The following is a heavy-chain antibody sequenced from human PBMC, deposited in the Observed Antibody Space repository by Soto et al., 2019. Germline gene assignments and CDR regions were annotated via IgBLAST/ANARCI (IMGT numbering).Heavy chain of an antibody. J-gene: IGHJ3*02. V-gene: IGHV1-3*04. CDR2: INTDNGNT. Sequence: QVQLVQSGAEVKQPGASVKVSCKSSGYTFTHYAMHWVRQAPGQGLEWLGWINTDNGNTAFSQKFQVRVSITMDTSAGTAYVDLSSLLSEDTAVYYCARLGDSRILRDTFDIWGQGTLVTGAS. D-gene: IGHD2-8*01. CDR3: ARLGDSRILRDTFDI. CDR1: GYTFTHYA.